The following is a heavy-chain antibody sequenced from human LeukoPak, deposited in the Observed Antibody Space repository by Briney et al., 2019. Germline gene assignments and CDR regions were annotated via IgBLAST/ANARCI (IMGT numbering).Heavy chain of an antibody. D-gene: IGHD3-22*01. J-gene: IGHJ3*02. Sequence: ASVKVSCKASGYTFTDYYIHWVRQAPGQGLEWMGWINANSGDTNYAQKFQGRVTMTRDTSISAVYMELSRLTSDDTAVYYCASRLQNYYDSSGYYVDAFDIWGQGTMVTVSS. CDR1: GYTFTDYY. CDR2: INANSGDT. CDR3: ASRLQNYYDSSGYYVDAFDI. V-gene: IGHV1-2*02.